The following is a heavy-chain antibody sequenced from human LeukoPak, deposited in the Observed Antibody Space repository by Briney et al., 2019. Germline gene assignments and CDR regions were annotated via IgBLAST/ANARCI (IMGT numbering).Heavy chain of an antibody. CDR1: GGTFSSYA. D-gene: IGHD6-13*01. CDR2: IIPIFGTA. CDR3: AREYSSPGPFDY. J-gene: IGHJ4*02. Sequence: SVKVSCKASGGTFSSYAISWVRQAPGQGLEWMGGIIPIFGTANYAQKFQGRVTITADESTSTAYMELSSLRSEDTAGYYCAREYSSPGPFDYWGQGTLVTVSS. V-gene: IGHV1-69*13.